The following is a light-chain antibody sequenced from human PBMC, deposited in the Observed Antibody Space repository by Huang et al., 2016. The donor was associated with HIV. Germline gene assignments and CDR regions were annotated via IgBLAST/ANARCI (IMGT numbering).Light chain of an antibody. J-gene: IGKJ4*01. V-gene: IGKV3-11*01. CDR3: QQRSNSLT. CDR2: DAS. Sequence: EIVLTQSPDTLSLSPGQRAPRSCRASQRLNKFLNWYQHKPGQAPRLLFYDASNRAAGSPARFNGSGSGTDFTLTITSLKPEDFASYYCQQRSNSLTFGGGTKVEIK. CDR1: QRLNKF.